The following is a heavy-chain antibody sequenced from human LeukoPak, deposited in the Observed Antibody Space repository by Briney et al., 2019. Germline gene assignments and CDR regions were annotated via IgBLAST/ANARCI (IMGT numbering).Heavy chain of an antibody. Sequence: SETLSLTCTVSGGSISSGDYYWSWIRQPPGKGLEWIGYIYYCGSTYYNPSLKSRVTISVDTSKDQFSLKLSSVTAADTAVYYCARVRVGAHWFDPWGQGTLVTVSS. CDR1: GGSISSGDYY. CDR3: ARVRVGAHWFDP. D-gene: IGHD1-26*01. V-gene: IGHV4-30-4*08. J-gene: IGHJ5*02. CDR2: IYYCGST.